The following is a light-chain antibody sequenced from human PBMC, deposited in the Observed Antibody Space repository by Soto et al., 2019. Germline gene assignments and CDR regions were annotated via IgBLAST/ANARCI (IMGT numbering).Light chain of an antibody. CDR3: LQDYDYPYT. Sequence: IQMTQSPSSLSASVGDRVTITCRASQSIRSYLNWYQQKPGKAPNLLIYAASNLQSGVPSRFSGSGSGTDFTLIISSLQPEDFATYYCLQDYDYPYTFGQGTKVDIK. CDR1: QSIRSY. CDR2: AAS. V-gene: IGKV1-6*01. J-gene: IGKJ2*01.